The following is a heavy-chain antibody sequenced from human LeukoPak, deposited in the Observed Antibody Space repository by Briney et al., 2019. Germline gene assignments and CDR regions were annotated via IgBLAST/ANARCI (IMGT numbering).Heavy chain of an antibody. CDR2: TNPNSGGT. Sequence: ASVKVSCKASGYTFTGYYMHWVRQAPGQGVEWMGRTNPNSGGTNSAQKFQGRVTMTRDTSISTAYMELSRLRSDDTAVYYCARDLGGYNDYWGQGTLVTVSS. J-gene: IGHJ4*02. CDR1: GYTFTGYY. CDR3: ARDLGGYNDY. V-gene: IGHV1-2*06. D-gene: IGHD5-24*01.